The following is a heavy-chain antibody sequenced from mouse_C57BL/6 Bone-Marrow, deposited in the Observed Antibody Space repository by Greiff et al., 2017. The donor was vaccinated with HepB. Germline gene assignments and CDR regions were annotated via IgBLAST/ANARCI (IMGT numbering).Heavy chain of an antibody. V-gene: IGHV3-6*01. CDR1: GYSITSGYY. Sequence: EVQLQQSGPGLVKPSQSLSLTCSVTGYSITSGYYWNWLRQFPGNKLEWLGYISYDGSNNYNPSLKNRISITRDTSKNQFFLKLNSVTTEDTATYYCARSGYYDYALPGFFHWGQGTLVTVSA. J-gene: IGHJ3*01. D-gene: IGHD2-4*01. CDR3: ARSGYYDYALPGFFH. CDR2: ISYDGSN.